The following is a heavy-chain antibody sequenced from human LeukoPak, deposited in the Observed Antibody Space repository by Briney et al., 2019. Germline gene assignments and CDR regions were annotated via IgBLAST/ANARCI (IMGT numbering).Heavy chain of an antibody. CDR2: IYTSGST. J-gene: IGHJ6*04. V-gene: IGHV4-4*07. Sequence: SETLSLTCTESGGSISSYYWSWIRQPAGKGLEWIGRIYTSGSTNYNPSLKSRVTMSVDTSKNQFSLKLSSVTAADTAVYYCAKHGLPYFDWLLRALDVWGKGTTVTVYS. D-gene: IGHD3-9*01. CDR3: AKHGLPYFDWLLRALDV. CDR1: GGSISSYY.